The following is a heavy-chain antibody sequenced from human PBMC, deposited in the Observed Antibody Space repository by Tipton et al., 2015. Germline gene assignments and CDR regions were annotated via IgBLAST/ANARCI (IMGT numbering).Heavy chain of an antibody. CDR3: VRARGRHGGLFDS. V-gene: IGHV4-59*01. CDR1: SDSINKYY. Sequence: TLSLTCTVSSDSINKYYWSWIRQPPGKELQWIGYIQYSGGTNYNPSLESRVSMSVDTSKTQFSLKMSSVTASDTAVYYCVRARGRHGGLFDSWGQGILVTVSS. CDR2: IQYSGGT. D-gene: IGHD4-23*01. J-gene: IGHJ4*02.